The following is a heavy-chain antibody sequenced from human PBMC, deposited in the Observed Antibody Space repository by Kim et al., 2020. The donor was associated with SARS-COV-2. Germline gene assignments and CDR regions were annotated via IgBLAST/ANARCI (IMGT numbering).Heavy chain of an antibody. CDR3: ARDRVYSSGYTPFDL. CDR1: GGSISSGGYY. J-gene: IGHJ2*01. CDR2: IYYSGST. V-gene: IGHV4-31*03. D-gene: IGHD3-22*01. Sequence: SETLSLTCTVSGGSISSGGYYWSWIRQHPGKGLEWIGYIYYSGSTYYNPSLKSRVTISVDTSKNQFSLKLSSVTAADTAVYYCARDRVYSSGYTPFDLWGRGTLVTVSS.